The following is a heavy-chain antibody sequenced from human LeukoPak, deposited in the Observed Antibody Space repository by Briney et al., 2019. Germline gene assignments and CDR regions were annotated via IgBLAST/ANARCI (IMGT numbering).Heavy chain of an antibody. CDR1: GYSISNNDW. CDR2: IYYSGST. CDR3: AREGDYYDSC. J-gene: IGHJ4*02. V-gene: IGHV4-28*03. Sequence: SETLSLTCAVTGYSISNNDWWGWIRQPPGKGLEWIGYIYYSGSTYYNPSLKSRVTISVDTSKNQFSLKLSCVTAADTAVYYCAREGDYYDSCWGQGTLVTVSS. D-gene: IGHD3-22*01.